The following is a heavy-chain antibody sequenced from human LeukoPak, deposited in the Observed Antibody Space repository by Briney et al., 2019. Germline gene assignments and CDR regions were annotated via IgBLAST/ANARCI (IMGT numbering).Heavy chain of an antibody. CDR1: GFTFSSYG. V-gene: IGHV3-23*01. Sequence: GGSLRLSCAASGFTFSSYGMSWVRQAPGKGLEWVSAISGSGGSTYYADSVKGRFTISRDNAKNSLYLQMNSLRAEDTAVYYRARDLDVVVTAGGAFDIWGQGTMVTVSS. CDR2: ISGSGGST. CDR3: ARDLDVVVTAGGAFDI. D-gene: IGHD2-21*02. J-gene: IGHJ3*02.